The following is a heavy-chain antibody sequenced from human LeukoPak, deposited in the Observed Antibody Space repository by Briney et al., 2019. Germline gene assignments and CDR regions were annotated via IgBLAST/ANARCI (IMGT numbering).Heavy chain of an antibody. CDR1: GFSFSSSG. D-gene: IGHD2-2*03. CDR3: ARRIGYYFDY. V-gene: IGHV3-20*04. CDR2: INWNGGST. Sequence: GGSLRLSCAASGFSFSSSGINWVRQAPGKGLEWVSGINWNGGSTGYADSVKGRFTISRDNAKNSLYLQMNSLRAEDTALYYCARRIGYYFDYWGQGTLVTVSS. J-gene: IGHJ4*02.